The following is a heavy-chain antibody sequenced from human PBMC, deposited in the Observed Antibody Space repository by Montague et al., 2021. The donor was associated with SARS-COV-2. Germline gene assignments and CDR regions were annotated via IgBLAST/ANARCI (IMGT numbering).Heavy chain of an antibody. CDR2: XDWDDDK. V-gene: IGHV2-70*01. CDR1: GFSLSTSGMC. J-gene: IGHJ6*02. Sequence: PALVKPXQTLTLTCTFSGFSLSTSGMCVSWIRQPPGKALEWLALXDWDDDKYYSTSLKTRLTISKDTSKNQVVLTMTNMDPVDTATYYCARMVTIFSLGGYYYYYGMDVWGQGTTVTVSS. CDR3: ARMVTIFSLGGYYYYYGMDV. D-gene: IGHD3-9*01.